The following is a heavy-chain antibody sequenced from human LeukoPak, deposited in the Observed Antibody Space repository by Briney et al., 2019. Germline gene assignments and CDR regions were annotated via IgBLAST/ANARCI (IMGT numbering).Heavy chain of an antibody. CDR2: ISWNSGSI. CDR1: GFTFDDYA. D-gene: IGHD3-22*01. V-gene: IGHV3-9*01. J-gene: IGHJ4*02. CDR3: AKGRYDSSGYYFDY. Sequence: GGSLRLSCAASGFTFDDYAMHWVRHAPGKGLEWVSGISWNSGSIGYADSVKGRFTISRDNAKNSLYLQMNSLRAEDTALYYCAKGRYDSSGYYFDYWGQGTLVTVSS.